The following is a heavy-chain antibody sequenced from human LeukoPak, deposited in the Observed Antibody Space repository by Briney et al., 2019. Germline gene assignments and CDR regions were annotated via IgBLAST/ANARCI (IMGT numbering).Heavy chain of an antibody. CDR3: ASEPGRIQLDY. CDR1: GGTFSSYA. J-gene: IGHJ4*02. CDR2: IIPIFGIA. D-gene: IGHD2-21*01. Sequence: ASVKVSCKASGGTFSSYAISWVRQAPGQGLEWMGRIIPIFGIANYAQKFQGRVTITADKSTSTAHMELSSLRSEDTAVYYCASEPGRIQLDYWGQGTLVTVSS. V-gene: IGHV1-69*04.